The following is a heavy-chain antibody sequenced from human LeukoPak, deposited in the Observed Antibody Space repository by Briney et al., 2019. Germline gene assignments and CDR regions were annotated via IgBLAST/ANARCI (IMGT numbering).Heavy chain of an antibody. D-gene: IGHD1-26*01. CDR1: GYTLTELS. CDR2: FDPEDGET. J-gene: IGHJ4*02. CDR3: ATTRLVGATARWYFDY. Sequence: GASVKVSCKVSGYTLTELSMHWVRQAPGKGLEWMGGFDPEDGETIYAQKFQGRITMTEDTSTDTAYMELSSLRSEVTAVYYCATTRLVGATARWYFDYWGQGTLVTVSS. V-gene: IGHV1-24*01.